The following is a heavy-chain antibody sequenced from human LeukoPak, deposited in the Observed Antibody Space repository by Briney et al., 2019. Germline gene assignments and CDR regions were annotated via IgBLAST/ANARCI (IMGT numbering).Heavy chain of an antibody. CDR1: GFTFSSYC. J-gene: IGHJ4*02. D-gene: IGHD6-19*01. CDR3: ARDAYLYPPTTYSSVDY. V-gene: IGHV3-7*01. Sequence: PGGSLRLSCAASGFTFSSYCMNWVRQAPGKGLEWVANIKQDGSEKYYVDSVKGRFTISRDNAKNSLYLQMNSLRAEDTAVYYCARDAYLYPPTTYSSVDYWGQGALVTVSS. CDR2: IKQDGSEK.